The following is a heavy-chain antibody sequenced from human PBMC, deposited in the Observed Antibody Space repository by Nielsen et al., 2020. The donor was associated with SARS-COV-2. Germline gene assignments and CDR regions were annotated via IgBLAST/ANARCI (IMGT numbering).Heavy chain of an antibody. CDR1: GFTFSSYS. D-gene: IGHD6-19*01. Sequence: GESLKISCAASGFTFSSYSMNWVRQAPGKGLEWVSSISSSSSYIYYADSVKGRFTISRDNAKNSLYLQMNSLRAEDTAVYYCARGLQQWLVFSSGDAFDIWGQGTMVTDSS. J-gene: IGHJ3*02. CDR2: ISSSSSYI. V-gene: IGHV3-21*01. CDR3: ARGLQQWLVFSSGDAFDI.